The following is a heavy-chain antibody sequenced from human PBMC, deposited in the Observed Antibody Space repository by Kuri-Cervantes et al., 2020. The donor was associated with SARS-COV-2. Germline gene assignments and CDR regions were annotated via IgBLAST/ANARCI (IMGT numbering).Heavy chain of an antibody. Sequence: SETLSLTCTVSGGSISSGDYYWSWIRQPPGKGLEWIGYIYYSGSTYYNPSLKSRVTISVDTSKNQFSLKLSSVTAADTAAYYCARGWAEQTYYDFWSGNWFDPWGQGTLVTVSS. V-gene: IGHV4-30-4*01. CDR2: IYYSGST. CDR1: GGSISSGDYY. CDR3: ARGWAEQTYYDFWSGNWFDP. J-gene: IGHJ5*02. D-gene: IGHD3-3*01.